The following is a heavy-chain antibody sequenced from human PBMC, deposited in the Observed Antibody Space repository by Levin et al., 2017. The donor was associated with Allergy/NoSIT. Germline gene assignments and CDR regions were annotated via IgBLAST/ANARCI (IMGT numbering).Heavy chain of an antibody. CDR1: GFT. CDR3: ARGVYSSGRCDVLDM. V-gene: IGHV3-30*03. Sequence: RGESLKISCTTPGFTVHWVRQAPGKGLEWVAAISHDGFSTYYEDSMKGRFTVSRDDSKNTVWLQMNSLRVDDTAVYHCARGVYSSGRCDVLDMWGQGTMVTVSS. D-gene: IGHD6-19*01. CDR2: ISHDGFST. J-gene: IGHJ3*02.